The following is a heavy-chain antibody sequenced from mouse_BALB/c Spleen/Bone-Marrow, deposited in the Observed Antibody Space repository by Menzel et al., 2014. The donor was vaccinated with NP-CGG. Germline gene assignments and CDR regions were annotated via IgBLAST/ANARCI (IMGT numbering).Heavy chain of an antibody. V-gene: IGHV14-3*02. Sequence: VQLKESGAELVKPGASVKLSCTASGFNIKDTYMHWVKQRPEQGLEWIGRIDPANGNTKYDPKFQGKATTTADTSSNTAYLQLSSLTSEDTAVYYCAMYYYGSSLFAYWGQGTLVTVSA. CDR3: AMYYYGSSLFAY. CDR2: IDPANGNT. D-gene: IGHD1-1*01. J-gene: IGHJ3*01. CDR1: GFNIKDTY.